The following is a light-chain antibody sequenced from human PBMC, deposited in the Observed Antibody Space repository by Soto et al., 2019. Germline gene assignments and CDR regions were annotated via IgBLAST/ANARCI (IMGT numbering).Light chain of an antibody. CDR1: SSNIGSNT. CDR2: SNY. CDR3: AAWDDSLNGHYG. V-gene: IGLV1-44*01. J-gene: IGLJ1*01. Sequence: QSVLTQPPSASGTPGQRVTISCSGSSSNIGSNTVNWYQHLPGTAPKLLIYSNYQRPSGVPDRFSGSKSGTSASLVISGLQSEDEADYYCAAWDDSLNGHYGFGPGTKVTVL.